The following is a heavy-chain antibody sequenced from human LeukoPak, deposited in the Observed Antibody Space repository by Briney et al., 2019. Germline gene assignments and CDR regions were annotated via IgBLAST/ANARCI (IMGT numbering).Heavy chain of an antibody. CDR1: GFTFSSYS. Sequence: PGGSLRPSCAASGFTFSSYSMNWVRQAPGKGLEWVSSISSSSSYIYYADSVKGRFTISRDNAKNSLYLQMNSLRAEDTAVYYCARMEDYYDSSGYEMGFDYWGQGTLVTVSS. CDR2: ISSSSSYI. V-gene: IGHV3-21*01. D-gene: IGHD3-22*01. J-gene: IGHJ4*02. CDR3: ARMEDYYDSSGYEMGFDY.